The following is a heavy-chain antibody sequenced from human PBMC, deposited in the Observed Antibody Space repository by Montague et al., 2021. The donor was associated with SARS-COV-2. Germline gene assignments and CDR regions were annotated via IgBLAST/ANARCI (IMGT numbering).Heavy chain of an antibody. CDR3: ARAQNICFIANCVNYFDL. Sequence: SETLSLTCSVSGGSTSNYYWTWIRQSPGKGLQWIGYIFYTGSKKFNPSLKTRVSMSLDASKNHFSLRLSAVTAADTARYYCARAQNICFIANCVNYFDLWGQGTQVAVSS. J-gene: IGHJ4*02. CDR1: GGSTSNYY. CDR2: IFYTGSK. V-gene: IGHV4-59*01. D-gene: IGHD2-15*01.